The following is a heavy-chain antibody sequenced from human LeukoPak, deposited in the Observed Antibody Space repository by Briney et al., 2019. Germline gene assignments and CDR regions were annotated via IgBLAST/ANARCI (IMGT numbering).Heavy chain of an antibody. V-gene: IGHV4-4*02. Sequence: SGTLSLTCAVSGGSISSSNWWSWVRQPPGKGLEWIGEIYHSGSTNYNPSLKSRVTISVDTSKNQFSLKLSSVTAADTAVYYCAREWQWLTYYYYYGMDVWGQGTTVTVSS. J-gene: IGHJ6*02. D-gene: IGHD6-19*01. CDR1: GGSISSSNW. CDR2: IYHSGST. CDR3: AREWQWLTYYYYYGMDV.